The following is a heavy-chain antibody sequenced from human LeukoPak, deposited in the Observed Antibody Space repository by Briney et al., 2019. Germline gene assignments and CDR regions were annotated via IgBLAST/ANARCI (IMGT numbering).Heavy chain of an antibody. CDR2: INPNSGGT. V-gene: IGHV1-2*02. Sequence: ASVKVSCKASGYTFTGYYMHWVRQAPGQGLEWMGWINPNSGGTNYAQKFQGRVTMTRDTSISTAYMELSRLRSDDTAVYYCARDLAAAGPRGDSWGQGTLVTVSS. CDR1: GYTFTGYY. CDR3: ARDLAAAGPRGDS. J-gene: IGHJ4*02. D-gene: IGHD6-13*01.